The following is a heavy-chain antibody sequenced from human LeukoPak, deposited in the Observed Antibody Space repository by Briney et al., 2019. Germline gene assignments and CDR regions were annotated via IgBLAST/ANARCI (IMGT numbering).Heavy chain of an antibody. D-gene: IGHD3-16*01. CDR3: ARGGGGYAFDI. V-gene: IGHV4-59*01. J-gene: IGHJ3*02. Sequence: SETLSLTCAVSGGSISSYYWSWIRQPPGQGLEWIGDIYYSGSTNYNPSLKSRVTISVDTSKNQFSLNLSSVTAADTAVYYRARGGGGYAFDIWGQGTMVTVSS. CDR1: GGSISSYY. CDR2: IYYSGST.